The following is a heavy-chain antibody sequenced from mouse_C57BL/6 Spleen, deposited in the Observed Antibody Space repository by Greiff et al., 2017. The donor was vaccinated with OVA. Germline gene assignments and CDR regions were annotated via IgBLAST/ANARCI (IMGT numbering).Heavy chain of an antibody. CDR1: GYTFTSYW. J-gene: IGHJ1*03. CDR2: IHPNSGST. D-gene: IGHD2-1*01. V-gene: IGHV1-64*01. CDR3: AGYYGQRRGWYFDV. Sequence: VQLQQPGAELVKPGASVKLSCKASGYTFTSYWMHWVKQRPGQGLEWIGMIHPNSGSTNYNEKFKSKATLTVDKSSSTAYMQLSSLTSEDSAVYYCAGYYGQRRGWYFDVWGTGTTVTVSS.